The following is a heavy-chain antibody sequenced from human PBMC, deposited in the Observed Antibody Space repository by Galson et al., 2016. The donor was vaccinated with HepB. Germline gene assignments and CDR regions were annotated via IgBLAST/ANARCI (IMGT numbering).Heavy chain of an antibody. Sequence: SLRLSCAASRFTFSNYAMSWVRQAPGKGLEWVSTISGGGGSTYYADSVKGRFTISRDNSKNTVYLQMKSLRAEDTAVYYCAKGENGDYYNGVDWGQGTLVTVSS. CDR2: ISGGGGST. J-gene: IGHJ4*02. D-gene: IGHD3-10*01. V-gene: IGHV3-23*01. CDR3: AKGENGDYYNGVD. CDR1: RFTFSNYA.